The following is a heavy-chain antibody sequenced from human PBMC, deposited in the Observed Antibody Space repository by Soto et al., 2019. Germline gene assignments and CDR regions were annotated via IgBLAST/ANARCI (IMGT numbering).Heavy chain of an antibody. CDR1: GGTFSSYT. V-gene: IGHV1-69*02. J-gene: IGHJ2*01. CDR2: IIPILGIA. Sequence: QVQLVQSGAEVKKPGSSVKVSCKASGGTFSSYTISWVRQAPGQGLEWMGRIIPILGIANYAQKFQGRVTITGDKATKTAYVEVGRLKSEDSAVYYCARDGGGVVVPAADWYFDLWCRGTLVTVSS. D-gene: IGHD2-2*01. CDR3: ARDGGGVVVPAADWYFDL.